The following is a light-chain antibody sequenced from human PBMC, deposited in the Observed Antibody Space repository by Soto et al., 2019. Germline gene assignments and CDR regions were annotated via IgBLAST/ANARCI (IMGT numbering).Light chain of an antibody. CDR1: QSVSSY. Sequence: EIVLTQSPATLSLSPGERATLSCRASQSVSSYLAWYQQKPGQAPRLLIYDASNRATGIPARFSGSGSGTDFTLTISRLEPEDSAVYYCQHYGGSWTFGRGTRLEIK. CDR2: DAS. J-gene: IGKJ5*01. CDR3: QHYGGSWT. V-gene: IGKV3-11*01.